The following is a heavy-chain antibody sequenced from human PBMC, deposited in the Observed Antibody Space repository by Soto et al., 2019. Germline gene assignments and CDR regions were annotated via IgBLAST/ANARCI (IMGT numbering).Heavy chain of an antibody. Sequence: GDSLKISCKGSGYRFTSYWISWVRQMPGKGPEWMGRIDHSDSYTTYSPSLQGHFTISADKSISTAYLQWSSLKASDTAMYYCARFDSYDISGYYPDYYYYGMDVWGQGTTVTVSS. D-gene: IGHD3-22*01. V-gene: IGHV5-10-1*01. CDR1: GYRFTSYW. CDR2: IDHSDSYT. J-gene: IGHJ6*02. CDR3: ARFDSYDISGYYPDYYYYGMDV.